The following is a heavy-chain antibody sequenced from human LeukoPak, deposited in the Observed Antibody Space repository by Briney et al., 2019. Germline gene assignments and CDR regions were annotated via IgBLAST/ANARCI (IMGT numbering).Heavy chain of an antibody. D-gene: IGHD3-3*01. J-gene: IGHJ6*03. Sequence: SETLSLTCAVYGGSFSGYYWSWIRQPPGKGLEWIGEINHSGSTNYNPSLKSRVTISVDTSKNQFSLKLSSVTAADTAVYYCARVRLFGVVPSTSNYYMDVWGKGTTVTVS. CDR3: ARVRLFGVVPSTSNYYMDV. CDR2: INHSGST. CDR1: GGSFSGYY. V-gene: IGHV4-34*01.